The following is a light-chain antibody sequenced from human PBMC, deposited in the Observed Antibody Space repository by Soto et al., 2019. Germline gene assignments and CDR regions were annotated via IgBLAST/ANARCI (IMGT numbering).Light chain of an antibody. CDR1: NSNIGSYY. CDR2: RNN. CDR3: AAWDDSLSGVV. V-gene: IGLV1-47*01. J-gene: IGLJ2*01. Sequence: QSVLAQPPSASRTPGQRVTISCSGSNSNIGSYYVYWYQQLPGTAPKLLIYRNNQRPSGVPDRFSGSKSGTSASLAISGLRSEDEADYYCAAWDDSLSGVVFGGGTKLTVL.